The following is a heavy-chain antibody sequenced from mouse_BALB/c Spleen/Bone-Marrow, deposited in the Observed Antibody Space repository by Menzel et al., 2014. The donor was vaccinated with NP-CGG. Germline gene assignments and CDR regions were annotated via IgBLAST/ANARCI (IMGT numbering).Heavy chain of an antibody. J-gene: IGHJ4*01. V-gene: IGHV1S135*01. CDR1: GYSFTDYN. D-gene: IGHD2-4*01. CDR3: SRWDYANAMDY. CDR2: IDPYNGGT. Sequence: VQLKESGPELVKPGASVKVSKASGYSFTDYNMYCVKQSHGKSLEWIGYIDPYNGGTSYNQKFKGKATLTVDKSSSTAFMHLNSLTPEDSAVYYCSRWDYANAMDYWGQGTSVTVSS.